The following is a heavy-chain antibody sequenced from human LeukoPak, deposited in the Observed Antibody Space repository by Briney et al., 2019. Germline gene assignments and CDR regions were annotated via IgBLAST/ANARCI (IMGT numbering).Heavy chain of an antibody. CDR1: GFTFGGYW. J-gene: IGHJ4*02. V-gene: IGHV3-74*01. D-gene: IGHD2-21*02. CDR3: TRSDHFDY. Sequence: GGSLRLSCAATGFTFGGYWMHWDRQVPGKELVWVSRIYTDGSETYYADSVKGRFTISRDNAKNALYLQMNSLRAEDTAVYYCTRSDHFDYWGGGTLVTVSS. CDR2: IYTDGSET.